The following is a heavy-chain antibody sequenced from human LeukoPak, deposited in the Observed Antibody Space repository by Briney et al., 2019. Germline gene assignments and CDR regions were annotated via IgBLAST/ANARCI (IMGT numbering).Heavy chain of an antibody. Sequence: ASVKVSCKASGYTFTTYGITWVRQAPGQGLEWMGWISGYNGNTIYAQKLQGRVTMTTDTSTSTAYMGLRSLRSVDTAVYYCARGDSSLKWLDPWGQGTLVTVSS. CDR3: ARGDSSLKWLDP. CDR2: ISGYNGNT. J-gene: IGHJ5*02. D-gene: IGHD6-6*01. CDR1: GYTFTTYG. V-gene: IGHV1-18*01.